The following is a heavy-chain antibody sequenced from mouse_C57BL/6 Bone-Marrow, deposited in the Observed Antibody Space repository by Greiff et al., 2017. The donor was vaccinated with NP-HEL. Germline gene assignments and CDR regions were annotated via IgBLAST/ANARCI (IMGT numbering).Heavy chain of an antibody. V-gene: IGHV1-80*01. CDR3: ARWLYYYGSRYAMDY. Sequence: VQLQQSGAELVKPGASVKISCKASGYAFSSYWMNWVKQRPGKGLEWIGQIYPGDGDTNYNGKFKGKATLTADKSSSTAYMQLSSLTSEDSAVYFCARWLYYYGSRYAMDYGGQGTSVTVSS. D-gene: IGHD1-1*01. CDR1: GYAFSSYW. CDR2: IYPGDGDT. J-gene: IGHJ4*01.